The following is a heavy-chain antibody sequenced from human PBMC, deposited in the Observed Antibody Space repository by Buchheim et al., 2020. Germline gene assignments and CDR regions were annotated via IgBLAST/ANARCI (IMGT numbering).Heavy chain of an antibody. D-gene: IGHD6-13*01. J-gene: IGHJ4*02. CDR1: GFTFSSYN. V-gene: IGHV3-48*01. CDR3: AREIAAGEFDY. Sequence: EVRLVESGGGLVQPGGSLRLSCAASGFTFSSYNMNWVRQAPGKGLEWVSFIGTSTGNIYYADSVKGRFTISIDNAKNSLYLQINSRRAEDTAVYYCAREIAAGEFDYWGQGTL. CDR2: IGTSTGNI.